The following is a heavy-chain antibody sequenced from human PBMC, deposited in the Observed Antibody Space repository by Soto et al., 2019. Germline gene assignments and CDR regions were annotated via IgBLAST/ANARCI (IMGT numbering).Heavy chain of an antibody. Sequence: SETLYLTCTVSGGSISSYYWSWIRQPPGKGLEWIGYIYYSGSTNYNPSLKSRVTISVDTSKNQFSLKLSSVTAADTAVYYCARQGYSYGCYYYYGMDVWGQGTTVTVSS. CDR1: GGSISSYY. CDR2: IYYSGST. V-gene: IGHV4-59*08. CDR3: ARQGYSYGCYYYYGMDV. D-gene: IGHD5-18*01. J-gene: IGHJ6*02.